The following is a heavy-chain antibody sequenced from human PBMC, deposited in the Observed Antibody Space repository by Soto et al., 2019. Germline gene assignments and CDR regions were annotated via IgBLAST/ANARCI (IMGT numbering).Heavy chain of an antibody. CDR2: IYYSGST. CDR1: GGSIRSGDYY. V-gene: IGHV4-30-4*01. CDR3: ARRGVIRTVDY. D-gene: IGHD2-21*01. J-gene: IGHJ4*02. Sequence: PSETLSLTCTVSGGSIRSGDYYWSWIRQPPGKGLEWIGYIYYSGSTYYNPSLKSRVTISVDTSKNQFSLKLSSVTAADTAVYYCARRGVIRTVDYWGQRTLVTVSS.